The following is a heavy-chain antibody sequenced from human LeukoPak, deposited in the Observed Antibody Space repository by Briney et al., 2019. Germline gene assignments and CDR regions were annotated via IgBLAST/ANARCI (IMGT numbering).Heavy chain of an antibody. CDR2: IRYDAANQ. Sequence: GGSLRLSCAASGFTFSGYALHWVRQAPGKGLEWVAFIRYDAANQYYADSVKGRFTISRDNSKNTLYLQMDSLRSEDTAIYHCAKDIAVSDSYFDYWGQGTLVTVSS. D-gene: IGHD6-19*01. J-gene: IGHJ4*02. CDR1: GFTFSGYA. CDR3: AKDIAVSDSYFDY. V-gene: IGHV3-30*02.